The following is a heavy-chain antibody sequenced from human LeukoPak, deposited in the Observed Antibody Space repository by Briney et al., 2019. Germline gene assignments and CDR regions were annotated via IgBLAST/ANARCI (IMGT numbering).Heavy chain of an antibody. D-gene: IGHD2-2*01. CDR3: ASLSIVVVPAAMDWFDP. CDR1: GFTFSSYS. CDR2: ISSSSSYI. V-gene: IGHV3-21*01. Sequence: GGSLRLSCAASGFTFSSYSMNWVRQAPGKGLEWVPSISSSSSYIYYADSVKGRFTISRDNAKNSLYLQMNSLRAEDTAVYYCASLSIVVVPAAMDWFDPWGQGTLVTVSS. J-gene: IGHJ5*02.